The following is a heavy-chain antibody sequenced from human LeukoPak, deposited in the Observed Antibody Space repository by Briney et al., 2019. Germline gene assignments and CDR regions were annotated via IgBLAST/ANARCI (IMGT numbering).Heavy chain of an antibody. CDR1: GFTFSDYS. D-gene: IGHD5-12*01. CDR2: VGISSGNT. Sequence: GGSLRLSCAASGFTFSDYSMNWVPQAQGKGLEWISYVGISSGNTKYADSVKGRFTISGDSAKNSVFLQMNSLRVEDTAVYYCARDHRYAFDNWGQGTLVTVSS. V-gene: IGHV3-48*04. CDR3: ARDHRYAFDN. J-gene: IGHJ4*02.